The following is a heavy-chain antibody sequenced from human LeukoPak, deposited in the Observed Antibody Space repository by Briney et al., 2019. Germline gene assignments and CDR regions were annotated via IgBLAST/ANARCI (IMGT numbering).Heavy chain of an antibody. D-gene: IGHD6-13*01. Sequence: GGSLRLSCAASGFTFSRYAMSWVRQAPGKGLEWVSALTGSGGGTYYADSVKGRFTISRDNSKNTLYLQMNSLRAEDTAIYYCAKEGSGNWLYYFDYWGQGTLVTVSS. V-gene: IGHV3-23*01. CDR2: LTGSGGGT. CDR3: AKEGSGNWLYYFDY. J-gene: IGHJ4*02. CDR1: GFTFSRYA.